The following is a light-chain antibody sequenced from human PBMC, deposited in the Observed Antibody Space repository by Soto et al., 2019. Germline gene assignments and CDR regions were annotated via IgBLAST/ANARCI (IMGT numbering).Light chain of an antibody. CDR3: QQYGGSPRVT. J-gene: IGKJ4*01. CDR1: QSVSSNY. V-gene: IGKV3-20*01. Sequence: EIVLTQSPGTLSLSPGERVILSCRASQSVSSNYLAWYQQKPGQGPRLLIYSASSRATGIPDRFSGSGSGTDFTLTINRLEPEDFAVYYCQQYGGSPRVTFGGGTKVEIK. CDR2: SAS.